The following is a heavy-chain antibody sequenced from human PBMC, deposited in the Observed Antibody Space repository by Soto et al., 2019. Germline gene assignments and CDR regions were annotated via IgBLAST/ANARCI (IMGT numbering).Heavy chain of an antibody. D-gene: IGHD5-12*01. Sequence: ASVKVSCKASGGTFSSYAISWVRQAPGQGLEWMGGIIPIFGTANYAQKFQGRVTITADDSTSTAYMELSSLRSEDPAVYSCGRDFSGNDAKEVAGDYWGKGTRVTVSS. V-gene: IGHV1-69*13. J-gene: IGHJ4*02. CDR1: GGTFSSYA. CDR3: GRDFSGNDAKEVAGDY. CDR2: IIPIFGTA.